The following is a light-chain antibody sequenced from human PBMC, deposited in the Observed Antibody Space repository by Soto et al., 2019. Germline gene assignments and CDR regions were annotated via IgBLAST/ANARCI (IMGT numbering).Light chain of an antibody. CDR3: QQTYTPPVT. CDR2: GAS. V-gene: IGKV1-39*01. CDR1: QTISTY. Sequence: DIQMTQSPSSLSASVGNRVTITCRASQTISTYLNWYQQKPGKAPKLLIYGASSLRTGVPSRFSGSASGTDFLLTIHSLQPEDFATYFCQQTYTPPVTFGQGTRLEIK. J-gene: IGKJ5*01.